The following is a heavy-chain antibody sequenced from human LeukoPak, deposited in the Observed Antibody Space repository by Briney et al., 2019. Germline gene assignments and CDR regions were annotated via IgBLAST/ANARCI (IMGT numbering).Heavy chain of an antibody. CDR2: ISSSSSCI. D-gene: IGHD1-26*01. CDR3: ARVGAAITPFDY. Sequence: GGSLRLSCAASGFTFSSYSMNWVRQAPGKGLEWVSSISSSSSCIYYADSVKGRFTISRDNAKNSLYLQMNSLRAEDTAVYYCARVGAAITPFDYWGQGTLVTVSS. J-gene: IGHJ4*02. V-gene: IGHV3-21*01. CDR1: GFTFSSYS.